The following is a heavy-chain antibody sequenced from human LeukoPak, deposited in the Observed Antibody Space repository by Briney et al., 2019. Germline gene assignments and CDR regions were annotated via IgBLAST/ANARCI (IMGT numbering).Heavy chain of an antibody. Sequence: SETLSLTCAVYGGSFSGYYWSWIRQPPGKGLEWIGEINHSGSTNYNPSLKSRVTISVDTSKNQFSLKLSSVTAADTAVYYCARGGDPLDAFDIWGQGTMVTVSS. D-gene: IGHD3-10*01. CDR3: ARGGDPLDAFDI. CDR2: INHSGST. V-gene: IGHV4-34*01. CDR1: GGSFSGYY. J-gene: IGHJ3*02.